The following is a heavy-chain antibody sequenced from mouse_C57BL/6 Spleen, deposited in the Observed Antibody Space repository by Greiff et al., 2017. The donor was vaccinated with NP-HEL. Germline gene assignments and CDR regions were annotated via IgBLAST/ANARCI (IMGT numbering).Heavy chain of an antibody. CDR1: GYSFTGYF. D-gene: IGHD1-1*01. CDR2: INPYNGDT. Sequence: VQLQQSGPELVKPGDSVKISCKASGYSFTGYFMNWVMQSHGKSLEWIGRINPYNGDTFYNQKFKGKATLTVDKSSSTAHMELRSLTSEDSAVYYCAREDGSSPNWYFDVWCTGTTVTVSS. CDR3: AREDGSSPNWYFDV. V-gene: IGHV1-20*01. J-gene: IGHJ1*03.